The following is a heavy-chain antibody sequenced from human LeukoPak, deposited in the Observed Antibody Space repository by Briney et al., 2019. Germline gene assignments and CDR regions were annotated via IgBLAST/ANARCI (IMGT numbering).Heavy chain of an antibody. CDR1: GFTFSSYW. J-gene: IGHJ5*02. CDR2: IKQDGSEK. CDR3: AREFAVAGPNWFDP. V-gene: IGHV3-7*04. Sequence: PGGSLRLSCAASGFTFSSYWMSWVRQAPGKGLEWVANIKQDGSEKYYVDSVKGRFTISRDNAKNSLYLQMNSLRAEDTAMYYCAREFAVAGPNWFDPWGQGTLVTVSS. D-gene: IGHD6-19*01.